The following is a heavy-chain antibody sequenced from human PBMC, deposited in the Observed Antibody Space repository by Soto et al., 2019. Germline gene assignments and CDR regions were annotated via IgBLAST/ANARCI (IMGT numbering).Heavy chain of an antibody. Sequence: ASVKVSCKASGYTFTSYAMHWVRQAPGQRLEWMGWINAGNGNTKYSQKFQGRVTITRDTSASTAYMELSSLRSEDTAVYYCARGGYDILTGYYNRYYYYGMDVWGQGTTVTVSS. D-gene: IGHD3-9*01. CDR1: GYTFTSYA. J-gene: IGHJ6*02. V-gene: IGHV1-3*01. CDR3: ARGGYDILTGYYNRYYYYGMDV. CDR2: INAGNGNT.